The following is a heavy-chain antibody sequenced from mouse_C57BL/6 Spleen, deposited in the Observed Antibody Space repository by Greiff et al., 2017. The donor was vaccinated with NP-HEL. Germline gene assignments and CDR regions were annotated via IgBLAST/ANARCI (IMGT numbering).Heavy chain of an antibody. D-gene: IGHD1-1*01. V-gene: IGHV1-61*01. CDR3: ARCCGSSYWYFEV. CDR1: GYTFTSYW. Sequence: QVQLQQPGAELVRPGSSVKLSCKASGYTFTSYWMDWVKQRPGQGLEWIGNIYPSDSETHYNQKFKDKATLTVDNSSSTAYMQLSSLTSEDSAVYYGARCCGSSYWYFEVWGTGTTVTVSS. CDR2: IYPSDSET. J-gene: IGHJ1*03.